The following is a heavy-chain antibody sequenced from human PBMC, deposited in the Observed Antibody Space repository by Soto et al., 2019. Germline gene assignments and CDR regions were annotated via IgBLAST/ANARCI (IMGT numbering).Heavy chain of an antibody. D-gene: IGHD2-2*01. CDR3: ARHVPAAGYYYGMDV. J-gene: IGHJ6*02. CDR1: GGTFSSYA. V-gene: IGHV1-69*14. CDR2: IIPIFGTA. Sequence: QVQLVQSGAEVKKPGSSVKVSCKASGGTFSSYAVSWVRQAPGQGLEWMGGIIPIFGTADYAQQFQGRVRITANKSTSTAMMELSILGTEDNDGYYGARHVPAAGYYYGMDVWGQGTTVTVSS.